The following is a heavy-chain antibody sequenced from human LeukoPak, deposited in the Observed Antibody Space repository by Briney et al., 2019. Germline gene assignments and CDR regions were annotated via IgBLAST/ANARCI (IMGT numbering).Heavy chain of an antibody. V-gene: IGHV3-48*02. D-gene: IGHD3-10*01. Sequence: GSLRLSCAASVFTSSSYSMNWVRQAPGKGLEWVSYISSSSSTIYYADSVKGRFTISRDNAKNSLFLQMSSPRDEDTAVYYCARDEPPYGSLYDWFVPWGEGTLASVSS. J-gene: IGHJ5*02. CDR1: VFTSSSYS. CDR3: ARDEPPYGSLYDWFVP. CDR2: ISSSSSTI.